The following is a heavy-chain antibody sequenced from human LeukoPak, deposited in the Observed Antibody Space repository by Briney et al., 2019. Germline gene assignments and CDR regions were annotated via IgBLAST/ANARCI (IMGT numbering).Heavy chain of an antibody. V-gene: IGHV3-53*01. D-gene: IGHD1-26*01. Sequence: GGSLRLSCAASGFTVSSNYMSWVRQAPGKGLEWVSVIYSGGSTYYAGSVKGRFTISRDNSKNTLYLQMNSLRAEDTAVYYCARDGGSRKGAFDIWGQGTMVTVSS. CDR2: IYSGGST. J-gene: IGHJ3*02. CDR1: GFTVSSNY. CDR3: ARDGGSRKGAFDI.